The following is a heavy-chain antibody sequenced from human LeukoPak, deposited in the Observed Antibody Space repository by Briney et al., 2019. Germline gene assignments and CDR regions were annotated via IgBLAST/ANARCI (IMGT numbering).Heavy chain of an antibody. V-gene: IGHV3-30-3*01. Sequence: HPGGSLRLSCAASGFTFSSYAMHWVRQAPGKGLEWVAVISYDGSNKYYADSVKGRFTISRDNSKNTLYLQMNSLRAEDTAVYYCARDRDSSSWYDYWGQGTLVTVSS. CDR2: ISYDGSNK. CDR1: GFTFSSYA. D-gene: IGHD6-13*01. CDR3: ARDRDSSSWYDY. J-gene: IGHJ4*02.